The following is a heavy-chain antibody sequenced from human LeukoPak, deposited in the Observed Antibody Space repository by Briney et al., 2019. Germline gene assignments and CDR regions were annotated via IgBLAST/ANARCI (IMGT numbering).Heavy chain of an antibody. D-gene: IGHD1-26*01. CDR2: IYYSGST. CDR3: ARLGWSTLTFDY. V-gene: IGHV4-30-4*08. CDR1: GGSISSSNSY. Sequence: SESLSLTCTVSGGSISSSNSYWGWIRQSPGKGLEWIGYIYYSGSTYYNPSLKSRVTISVDTSKNQFSLKLSSVTAADTAVYYCARLGWSTLTFDYWGQGTLVTVSS. J-gene: IGHJ4*02.